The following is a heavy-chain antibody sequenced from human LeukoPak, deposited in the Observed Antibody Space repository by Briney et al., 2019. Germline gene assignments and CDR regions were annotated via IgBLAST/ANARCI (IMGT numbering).Heavy chain of an antibody. D-gene: IGHD3-22*01. CDR3: ARDRLGDYDHSGYYDK. Sequence: KTGGSLRLSCAASGFTFSDYYMSWLRQAPGKGLEWVAYICDSGRTVYYADSVKGRFTISRDNAKNSVYLQMNNLRAEDTAVYYWARDRLGDYDHSGYYDKWGQGTLVTVSS. CDR2: ICDSGRTV. CDR1: GFTFSDYY. V-gene: IGHV3-11*01. J-gene: IGHJ4*02.